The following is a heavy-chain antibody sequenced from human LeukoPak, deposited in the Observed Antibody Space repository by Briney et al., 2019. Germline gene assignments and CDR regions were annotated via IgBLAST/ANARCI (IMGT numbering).Heavy chain of an antibody. D-gene: IGHD3-22*01. CDR1: GGTFSSYA. CDR2: IIPIFGTA. Sequence: SVKFSCKASGGTFSSYAISWVRQAPGQGLEWMGGIIPIFGTANYAQKFQGRVTITTDESTSTAYMELSSLRSEDTAVYYCASGTFYDSSGGDYYYYMDVWGKGTTVTVSS. V-gene: IGHV1-69*05. J-gene: IGHJ6*03. CDR3: ASGTFYDSSGGDYYYYMDV.